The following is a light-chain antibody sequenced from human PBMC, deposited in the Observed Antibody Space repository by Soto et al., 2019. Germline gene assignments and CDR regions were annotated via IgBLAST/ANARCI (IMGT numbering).Light chain of an antibody. J-gene: IGKJ4*01. Sequence: EIVMTQSPATLSVSPGERATLSCRASQSVSSNLAWYQQKPGQAPRLLIYGASTRATGIPARFGGSGSGTEFILTISSLQSEDFAVYYCQQYQKWPLTFGGGTKVEI. CDR1: QSVSSN. V-gene: IGKV3-15*01. CDR2: GAS. CDR3: QQYQKWPLT.